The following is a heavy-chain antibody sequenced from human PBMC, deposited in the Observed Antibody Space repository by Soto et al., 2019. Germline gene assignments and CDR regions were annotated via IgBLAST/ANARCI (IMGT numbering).Heavy chain of an antibody. CDR1: GFSLSTSGMC. Sequence: PTLVNPTQTLTLTCTFSGFSLSTSGMCVSWIRQPPGKALEWLARIDWDDDKYYSTSLKTRLTISKDTSKNQVVLTMTNMDPVDTATYYCARTMVRGVIITPADYWGQGTLVTVSS. D-gene: IGHD3-10*01. CDR3: ARTMVRGVIITPADY. J-gene: IGHJ4*02. V-gene: IGHV2-70*11. CDR2: IDWDDDK.